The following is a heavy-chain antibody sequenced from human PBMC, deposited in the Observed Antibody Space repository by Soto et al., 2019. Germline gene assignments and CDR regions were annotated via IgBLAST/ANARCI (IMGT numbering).Heavy chain of an antibody. J-gene: IGHJ6*04. CDR2: IQSGGST. CDR3: TREDVHCSGGSGYGVPRDL. D-gene: IGHD2-15*01. V-gene: IGHV3-66*01. Sequence: EVQLVESGGGLVQPGGSLRLSCAASGFTVSSKYMSWVRQAPGKGLEWVSLIQSGGSTYYAGSVKGRFTISRANSENTLFLQMNSLRVEDTAVYYCTREDVHCSGGSGYGVPRDLWGKGTTVTVSA. CDR1: GFTVSSKY.